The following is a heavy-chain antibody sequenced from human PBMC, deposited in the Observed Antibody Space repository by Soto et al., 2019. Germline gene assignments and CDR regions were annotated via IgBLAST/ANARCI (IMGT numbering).Heavy chain of an antibody. CDR2: INPTSDGT. Sequence: QVQLVQSEAEVKKPGASVKVSCKTSGYTFAAYYIHWIRLGPGQGLEWMGWINPTSDGTVYAQNLQDRVTMNRDTSISTAYMELRRLNSDDTAVYYCASHPDYGDYWGYFFDSWGQGTPVTVSS. CDR3: ASHPDYGDYWGYFFDS. J-gene: IGHJ4*02. D-gene: IGHD4-17*01. CDR1: GYTFAAYY. V-gene: IGHV1-2*02.